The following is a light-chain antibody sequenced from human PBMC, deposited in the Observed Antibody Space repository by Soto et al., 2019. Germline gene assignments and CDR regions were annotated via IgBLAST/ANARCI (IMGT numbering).Light chain of an antibody. CDR1: SSDVGGYNY. V-gene: IGLV2-14*03. CDR3: SSYTGTSTLNV. J-gene: IGLJ1*01. CDR2: DVS. Sequence: QSVLTQPASVTGFPGQSITISCTGTSSDVGGYNYVSWYQHHPGKAPKLMIYDVSDRPSGVSNRFSGSKSGNTASLTISGLQAEDEADYYCSSYTGTSTLNVFGTGTKVTVL.